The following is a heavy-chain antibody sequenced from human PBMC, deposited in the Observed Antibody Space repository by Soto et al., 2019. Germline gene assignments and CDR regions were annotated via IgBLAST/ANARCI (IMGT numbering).Heavy chain of an antibody. J-gene: IGHJ5*02. Sequence: XSVKVSCNAFGYPLTSYYVDWVRQAPGQGLEWMGIINPSGGSTSYAQKFQGRVTMTRDTSTSTVYMELSSLRSEDTAVYYCARGEKQWLVRGWFDPWGQGTLVTVSS. CDR1: GYPLTSYY. CDR2: INPSGGST. CDR3: ARGEKQWLVRGWFDP. D-gene: IGHD6-19*01. V-gene: IGHV1-46*01.